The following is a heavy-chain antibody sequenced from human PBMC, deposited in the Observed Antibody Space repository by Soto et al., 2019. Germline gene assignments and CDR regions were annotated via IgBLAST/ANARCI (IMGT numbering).Heavy chain of an antibody. Sequence: QVQLQESGPGLVKPSQTLSLTCTVSGGSISSGDYYWSWIRQPPGKGLEWIGYIYYSGSTYYNPSLKXRXTXSXYTSKNQLSLKLSSVTAADTAVYYCARAQGSGFLVSWGQGTLVTVSS. CDR2: IYYSGST. CDR3: ARAQGSGFLVS. V-gene: IGHV4-30-4*01. CDR1: GGSISSGDYY. J-gene: IGHJ4*02. D-gene: IGHD3-10*01.